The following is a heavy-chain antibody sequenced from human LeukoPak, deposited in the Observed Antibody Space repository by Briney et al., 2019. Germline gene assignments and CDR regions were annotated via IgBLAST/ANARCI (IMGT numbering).Heavy chain of an antibody. CDR2: IIPIFGTA. Sequence: ASVKVSCKASGGTFSSYAISWVRQAPGQGLEWMGGIIPIFGTANYAQKFQGRVTNTADESTSTAYMELSSLRSEDTAVYYCARDHGYCSSTSCYPSFDYWGQGTLVTVSS. CDR3: ARDHGYCSSTSCYPSFDY. CDR1: GGTFSSYA. V-gene: IGHV1-69*13. D-gene: IGHD2-2*03. J-gene: IGHJ4*02.